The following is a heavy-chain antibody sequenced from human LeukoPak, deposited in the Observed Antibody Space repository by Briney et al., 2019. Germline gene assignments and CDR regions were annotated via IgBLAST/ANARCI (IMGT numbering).Heavy chain of an antibody. D-gene: IGHD6-19*01. CDR1: GFTFSSYA. CDR3: ANDISIAVAGPNDY. Sequence: PGGSLRLSCAASGFTFSSYAMSWVRQAPGKGLEWVSAISGSGGSTYYADSVKGRFTISRDNSKNTLYPQMNSLRAEDTAVYYCANDISIAVAGPNDYWGQGTLVTVSS. J-gene: IGHJ4*02. V-gene: IGHV3-23*01. CDR2: ISGSGGST.